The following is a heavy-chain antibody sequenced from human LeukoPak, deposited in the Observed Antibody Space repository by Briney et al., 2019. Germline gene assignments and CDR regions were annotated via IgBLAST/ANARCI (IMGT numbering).Heavy chain of an antibody. CDR1: GFTFSSYW. J-gene: IGHJ4*02. CDR2: INSDGSST. V-gene: IGHV3-74*01. Sequence: PGESLRLSCAASGFTFSSYWMHWVRQAPGKGLVWVSSINSDGSSTSYADSVKGRFTISRDNAKNTLYLQMNSLRAEDTAVYYCARPSAFVDLNYWGQGTLVTASS. D-gene: IGHD6-6*01. CDR3: ARPSAFVDLNY.